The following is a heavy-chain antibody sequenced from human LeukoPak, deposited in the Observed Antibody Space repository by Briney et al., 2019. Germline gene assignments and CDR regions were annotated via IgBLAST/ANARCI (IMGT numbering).Heavy chain of an antibody. J-gene: IGHJ4*02. CDR3: AKQWRRYDSSGYLDY. Sequence: PGGSLRLSCAASGFTFGSYGMHWVRQAPGKGLEWVAVIWYDGSNKYYADSVKGRFTISRDNSKNTLYLQMNSLRAEDTAVYYCAKQWRRYDSSGYLDYWGQGTLVTVSS. CDR2: IWYDGSNK. D-gene: IGHD3-22*01. V-gene: IGHV3-33*06. CDR1: GFTFGSYG.